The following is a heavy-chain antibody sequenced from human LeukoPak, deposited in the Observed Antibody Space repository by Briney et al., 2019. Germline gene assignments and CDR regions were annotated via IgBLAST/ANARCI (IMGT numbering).Heavy chain of an antibody. CDR3: ARDLRENWNNFYGMDV. CDR2: ISYDGSNK. D-gene: IGHD1-1*01. V-gene: IGHV3-30-3*01. CDR1: GFTFSSYA. J-gene: IGHJ6*02. Sequence: GGSLRLSRAASGFTFSSYAMHWVRQAPGKGLEWVAIISYDGSNKYYADSVKGRFTISRDNSKNTLSLQMNSLRTEDTAVYYCARDLRENWNNFYGMDVWGQGTTVTVSS.